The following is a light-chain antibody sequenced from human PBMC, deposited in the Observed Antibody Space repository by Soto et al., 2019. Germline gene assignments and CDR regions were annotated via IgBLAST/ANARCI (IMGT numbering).Light chain of an antibody. CDR3: QQYNSPDVT. J-gene: IGKJ1*01. Sequence: DLHMTQSPSTLSASVGDRVTITCRASQSISSWLAWYQQKPGKAPKLLIYDASSLESGVPSRFSGSGSGTEFTLTISSLQPDDFATYYCQQYNSPDVTFGQGTKVDIK. CDR2: DAS. V-gene: IGKV1-5*01. CDR1: QSISSW.